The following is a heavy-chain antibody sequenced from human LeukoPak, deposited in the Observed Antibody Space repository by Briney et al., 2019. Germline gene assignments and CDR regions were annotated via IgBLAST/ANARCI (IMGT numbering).Heavy chain of an antibody. CDR3: ARGGSGTYYHY. D-gene: IGHD1-26*01. J-gene: IGHJ4*02. CDR1: GGSITSHH. Sequence: NPSETLSLTCTVSGGSITSHHYSWIRQPPGKGLEWIGYIYYSGSTNYNPSLESRVTISVDTSKNQLSLKLSSVTAADTAVYYCARGGSGTYYHYWGQGTLVTVSS. CDR2: IYYSGST. V-gene: IGHV4-59*11.